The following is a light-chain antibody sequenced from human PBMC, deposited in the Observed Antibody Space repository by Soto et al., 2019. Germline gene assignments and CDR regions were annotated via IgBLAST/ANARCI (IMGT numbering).Light chain of an antibody. CDR2: GNN. J-gene: IGLJ2*01. CDR3: AAWDGSLNNVL. V-gene: IGLV1-40*01. Sequence: QSVLTQPPSVSGAPGQGVTISCTGSSSSIGAGYDVHWYQHLLGTAPKLLIYGNNNRPSGVPDRFSGSKSGTSASLAISGLQSEDEAEYYCAAWDGSLNNVLFGGGTKVTVL. CDR1: SSSIGAGYD.